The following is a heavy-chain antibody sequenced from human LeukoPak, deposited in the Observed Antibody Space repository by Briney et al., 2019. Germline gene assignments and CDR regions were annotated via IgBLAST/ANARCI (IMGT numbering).Heavy chain of an antibody. CDR1: GGXIXXXY. V-gene: IGHV4-59*01. CDR2: IYYSGST. Sequence: PSETLSLTCTVXGGXIXXXYXXXXXXPPGXGLXXXXYIYYSGSTNYNPSLKSRVTISVDTSKNQFSLKLSSVTAADTAVYYCARVATVHGKDYWGQGTLVTVSS. CDR3: ARVATVHGKDY. D-gene: IGHD1-26*01. J-gene: IGHJ4*02.